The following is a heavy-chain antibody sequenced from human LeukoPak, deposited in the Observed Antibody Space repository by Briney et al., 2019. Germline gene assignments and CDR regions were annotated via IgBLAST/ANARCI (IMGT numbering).Heavy chain of an antibody. Sequence: PSETLSLTCTVSGGSSSSYYWSWIRQPPGKGLEWIGYIYYSGSTNYNPSLKSRVTISVDTSKNQFSLKLSSVTAADTAVYYCARASWIVGAYYFDYWGQGTLVTASS. J-gene: IGHJ4*02. CDR1: GGSSSSYY. CDR2: IYYSGST. V-gene: IGHV4-59*01. CDR3: ARASWIVGAYYFDY. D-gene: IGHD1-26*01.